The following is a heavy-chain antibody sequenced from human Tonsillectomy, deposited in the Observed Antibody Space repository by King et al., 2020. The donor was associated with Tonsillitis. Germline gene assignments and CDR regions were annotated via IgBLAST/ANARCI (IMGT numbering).Heavy chain of an antibody. V-gene: IGHV3-7*03. CDR2: INQNGGEK. D-gene: IGHD4-23*01. CDR3: ARDVTFGGKY. CDR1: GLTFSSYW. Sequence: GQLVQSGGGLVQPGGSLRLSCAVSGLTFSSYWMSWVRQAPGKGLEWVANINQNGGEKYYVDSVKGRFTISRDNAKNSLYLQMNSLIADDTAVYYCARDVTFGGKYWGPGTLVTVSS. J-gene: IGHJ4*02.